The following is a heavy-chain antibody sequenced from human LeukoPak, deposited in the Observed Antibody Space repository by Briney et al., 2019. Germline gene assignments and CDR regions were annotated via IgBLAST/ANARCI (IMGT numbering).Heavy chain of an antibody. V-gene: IGHV4-34*01. CDR1: GGSFSGYY. D-gene: IGHD5-12*01. J-gene: IGHJ3*02. Sequence: SETLSLTCAVYGGSFSGYYWSWIRQPPGKGLEWIGEINHSGSTNYNPSLKSRVTISVDTSKNQFSLKLSSVTAADTAVYYCAGGRSGGWLQLRAFDIWGQGTMVAVSS. CDR3: AGGRSGGWLQLRAFDI. CDR2: INHSGST.